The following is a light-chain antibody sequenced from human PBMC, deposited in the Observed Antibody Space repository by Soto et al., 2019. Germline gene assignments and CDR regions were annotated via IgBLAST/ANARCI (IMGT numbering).Light chain of an antibody. CDR1: QSLLHSNGYNY. CDR2: LGS. V-gene: IGKV2-28*01. CDR3: MQAVQTPPT. J-gene: IGKJ1*01. Sequence: DIVMTQSPLSLPVTPGEPASISCRSSQSLLHSNGYNYLDWYLQKPGQSPQLLIYLGSNRASGVPDRFSGSGSGTDFTLKISRVGAEDVGVYYCMQAVQTPPTFGQGTKVEIK.